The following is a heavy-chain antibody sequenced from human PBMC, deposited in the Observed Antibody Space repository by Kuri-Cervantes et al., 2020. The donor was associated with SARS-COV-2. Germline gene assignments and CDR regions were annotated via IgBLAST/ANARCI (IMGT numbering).Heavy chain of an antibody. CDR3: AKDYYDSGNIFQH. Sequence: LSLTCAASGFTFSGHWIHWVRQAPGKGLVWVSRINPDGSYTNNADSVKGRFTLSRDNAKNMLFLQMNSLRAEDTAVYYCAKDYYDSGNIFQHWGQGTLVTVSS. CDR2: INPDGSYT. D-gene: IGHD3-22*01. CDR1: GFTFSGHW. V-gene: IGHV3-74*01. J-gene: IGHJ1*01.